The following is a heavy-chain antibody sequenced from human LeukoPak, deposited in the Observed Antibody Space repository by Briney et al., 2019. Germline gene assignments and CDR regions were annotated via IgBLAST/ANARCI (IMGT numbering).Heavy chain of an antibody. CDR1: GGSISGYY. Sequence: SPSETLSLTCTVSGGSISGYYWTWIRQPPGEALEYIGCIYYTGTTSYNPSLNSRVTISVDTSKNQFALKLSSVTAADTAVYYCARVVGGVGLDYWGQGTLVTVSS. CDR3: ARVVGGVGLDY. J-gene: IGHJ4*02. V-gene: IGHV4-59*01. D-gene: IGHD3-16*01. CDR2: IYYTGTT.